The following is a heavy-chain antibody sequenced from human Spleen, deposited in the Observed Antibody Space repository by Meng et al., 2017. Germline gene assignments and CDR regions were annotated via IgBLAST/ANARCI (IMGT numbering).Heavy chain of an antibody. CDR2: IKQDGSEK. V-gene: IGHV3-7*01. Sequence: GGSLRLSCEASGFTFRNYWMTWVRQAPGKGLHWVANIKQDGSEKYYVDSVKGRFTISRDNAENSVTLQINSLRVEDTAVYYCAVRLKPYSRDWLGRQPGGMDVWGRGTTVT. D-gene: IGHD6-19*01. J-gene: IGHJ6*01. CDR1: GFTFRNYW. CDR3: AVRLKPYSRDWLGRQPGGMDV.